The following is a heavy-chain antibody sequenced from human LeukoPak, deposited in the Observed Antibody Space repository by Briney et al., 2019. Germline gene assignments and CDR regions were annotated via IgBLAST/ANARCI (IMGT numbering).Heavy chain of an antibody. CDR1: GYTFTSYD. CDR3: ASYVGYYYYYGMDV. D-gene: IGHD3-16*01. Sequence: ASVKVSCKASGYTFTSYDINWVRQATGQELEWMGWMNPNSGNTGYVQKFQGRVTMTRNTSISTAYMELTSLRSEDTAVYYCASYVGYYYYYGMDVWGQGTTVTVSS. V-gene: IGHV1-8*01. J-gene: IGHJ6*02. CDR2: MNPNSGNT.